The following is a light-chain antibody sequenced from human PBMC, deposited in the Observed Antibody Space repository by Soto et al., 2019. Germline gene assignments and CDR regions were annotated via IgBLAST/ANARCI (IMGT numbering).Light chain of an antibody. J-gene: IGKJ4*01. CDR1: QSVSSY. Sequence: EIVLTQSPATLSLSPGERATLSCRASQSVSSYLAWYQQKPGQAPRLLIYDASNRATGIPARFSGSGYGTDFTLTNSSIEPEDFAFYYCQQRSNWPLTFGGGTKVEIK. CDR3: QQRSNWPLT. V-gene: IGKV3-11*01. CDR2: DAS.